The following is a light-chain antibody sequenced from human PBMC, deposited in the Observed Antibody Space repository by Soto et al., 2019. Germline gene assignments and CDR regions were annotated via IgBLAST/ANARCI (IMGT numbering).Light chain of an antibody. Sequence: QSVLTQPPSVSAAPGQKVTISCSGTSSNIGNNYVSWYQQLPGTAPKLLIYDNGKRPSGIPDRFSGSKSGTSATLAITGLQTGDEADYYCGTWDDSLSGFYVFGIGTKLTVL. CDR3: GTWDDSLSGFYV. CDR1: SSNIGNNY. V-gene: IGLV1-51*01. CDR2: DNG. J-gene: IGLJ1*01.